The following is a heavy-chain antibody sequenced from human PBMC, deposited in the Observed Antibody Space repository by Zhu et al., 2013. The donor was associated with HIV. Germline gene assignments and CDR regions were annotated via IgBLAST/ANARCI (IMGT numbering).Heavy chain of an antibody. CDR2: IIPMFGTT. D-gene: IGHD7-27*01. V-gene: IGHV1-69*01. Sequence: QVQLVQSGAEVKKPGSSVKVSCKASGGTFSSYAITWVRQAPGQGLEWMGGIIPMFGTTNYAQKFQGRVMITADESTSTAHMELSSLRSEDTAVYYCARVVVKDANRASYYMDVWGKGTTVTVSS. J-gene: IGHJ6*03. CDR1: GGTFSSYA. CDR3: ARVVVKDANRASYYMDV.